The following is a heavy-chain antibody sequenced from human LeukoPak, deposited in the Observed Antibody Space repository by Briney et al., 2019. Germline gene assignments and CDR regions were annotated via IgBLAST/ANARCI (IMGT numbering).Heavy chain of an antibody. CDR1: GGSISSSSYY. Sequence: SETLSLTCTVSGGSISSSSYYWGWIRQPPGTGLEWIGSIYYSGSTYYNPSLKSRVTISVDTSKNQFSLKLSSVTAADTAVYYCARALGGSYRIDYWGQGTLVTVSS. CDR2: IYYSGST. D-gene: IGHD1-26*01. J-gene: IGHJ4*02. CDR3: ARALGGSYRIDY. V-gene: IGHV4-39*07.